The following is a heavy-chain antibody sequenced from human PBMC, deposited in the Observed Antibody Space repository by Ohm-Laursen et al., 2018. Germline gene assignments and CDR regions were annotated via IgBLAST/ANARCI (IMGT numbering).Heavy chain of an antibody. CDR2: IIPLYDTS. V-gene: IGHV1-69*01. J-gene: IGHJ6*02. CDR3: ARDSATVGSSSSEWAFYYDKDV. CDR1: GYTFTGYY. Sequence: SSVKVSCKASGYTFTGYYMHWVRQAPGQGLEWMGGIIPLYDTSRYIQKFQGRVTFTADESTNTAYMELSSLRSEDTAVYYCARDSATVGSSSSEWAFYYDKDVWGQGTTVTVSS. D-gene: IGHD6-6*01.